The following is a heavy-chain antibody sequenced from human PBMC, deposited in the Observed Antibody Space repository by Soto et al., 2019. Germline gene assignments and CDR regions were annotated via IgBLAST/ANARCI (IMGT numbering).Heavy chain of an antibody. CDR3: ARINVYGDYDDY. CDR1: GLSLITDGIC. CDR2: IDWDDDK. D-gene: IGHD4-17*01. Sequence: SGPTLVNPTHTLTLTCTFSGLSLITDGICLSLIGQPPGKALEWLARIDWDDDKYYSTSLKTRLTISKDTSKNQVVLTMTNMDPVDTATYYCARINVYGDYDDYWGQGTLVTVSS. V-gene: IGHV2-70*11. J-gene: IGHJ4*02.